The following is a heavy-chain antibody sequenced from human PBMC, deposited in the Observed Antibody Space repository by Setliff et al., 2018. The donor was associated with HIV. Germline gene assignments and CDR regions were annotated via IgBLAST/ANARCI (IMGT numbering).Heavy chain of an antibody. CDR1: GGTSSSYG. J-gene: IGHJ6*02. V-gene: IGHV1-69*05. CDR3: ARVAHSSSYHYYGMDV. CDR2: IIPMFGTG. D-gene: IGHD6-19*01. Sequence: SVKVSCKASGGTSSSYGISWVRQAPGQGLEWMGAIIPMFGTGFYAQKFQGRVTITTDESRTTSYMELSSLRFEDTAVYFCARVAHSSSYHYYGMDVWGQGTTVTVSS.